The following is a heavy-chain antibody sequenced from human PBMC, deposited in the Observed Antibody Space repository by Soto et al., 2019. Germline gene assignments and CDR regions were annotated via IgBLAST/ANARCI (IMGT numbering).Heavy chain of an antibody. CDR3: AGGPKYSSSSVPFDP. J-gene: IGHJ5*02. CDR2: IIPIFGTA. Sequence: SVKVSCKASGGTFSSYAISWVRQAPGQGLEWMGGIIPIFGTANYAQKFQGRVTITADESTSTAYMELSSLRSEDTAVYYCAGGPKYSSSSVPFDPWGQGTLVTVSS. D-gene: IGHD6-6*01. CDR1: GGTFSSYA. V-gene: IGHV1-69*13.